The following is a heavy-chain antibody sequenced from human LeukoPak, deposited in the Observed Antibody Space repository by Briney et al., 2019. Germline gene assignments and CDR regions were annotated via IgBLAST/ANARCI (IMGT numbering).Heavy chain of an antibody. V-gene: IGHV1-3*01. CDR1: GYTFATYA. D-gene: IGHD2-2*01. Sequence: ASVKVSCKASGYTFATYAMHWVRQAPGQRLEWMGWINAGNGDTKYSQKFQGRVTITRDTSASTAYMELSSLRSEDTGVYYCARGRYCTTTSCLNWFDPWGQGTPVTVSS. CDR2: INAGNGDT. CDR3: ARGRYCTTTSCLNWFDP. J-gene: IGHJ5*02.